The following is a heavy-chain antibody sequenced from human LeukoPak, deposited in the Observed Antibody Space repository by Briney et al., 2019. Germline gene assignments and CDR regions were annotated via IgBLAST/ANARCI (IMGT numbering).Heavy chain of an antibody. CDR3: AKDPYYYDSSGPLDY. D-gene: IGHD3-22*01. J-gene: IGHJ4*02. CDR2: INGDGSST. V-gene: IGHV3-74*01. CDR1: GFTFSSYW. Sequence: GGSLRLSCAASGFTFSSYWMHWVRQAPGKGLVWVSRINGDGSSTSYADSVKGRFTISRDNSKNTLYLQMNSLRAEDTAVYYCAKDPYYYDSSGPLDYWGQGTLVTVSS.